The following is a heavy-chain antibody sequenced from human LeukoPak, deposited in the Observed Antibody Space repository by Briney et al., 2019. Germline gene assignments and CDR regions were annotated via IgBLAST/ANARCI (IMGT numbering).Heavy chain of an antibody. Sequence: ASVKVPCKASGYTFTGYYMHWVRQAPGQGLEWMGWINPNSGGTNYAQKFQGRVTMTRDTSISTAYMELSRLRSDDTAVYYCARGTVVVVAGTDWFDPWGQGTLVTVSS. J-gene: IGHJ5*02. V-gene: IGHV1-2*02. CDR1: GYTFTGYY. D-gene: IGHD2-15*01. CDR3: ARGTVVVVAGTDWFDP. CDR2: INPNSGGT.